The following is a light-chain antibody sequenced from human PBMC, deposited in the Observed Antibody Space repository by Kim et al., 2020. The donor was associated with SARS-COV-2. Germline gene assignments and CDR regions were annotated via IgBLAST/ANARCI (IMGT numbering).Light chain of an antibody. V-gene: IGKV3-20*01. CDR3: QQYGSSLSLT. CDR1: QIVSTTY. Sequence: EIVLTQSPGTLSLSPGERATLSCRASQIVSTTYLAWYQQKPGQAPRLLIYGASSRATGIPDRFSGSGSETDFTLTISRLEPEDFAVYYCQQYGSSLSLTFGGGTKVDIK. J-gene: IGKJ4*01. CDR2: GAS.